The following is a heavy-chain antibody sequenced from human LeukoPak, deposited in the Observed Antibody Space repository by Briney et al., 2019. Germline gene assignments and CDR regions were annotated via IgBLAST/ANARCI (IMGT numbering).Heavy chain of an antibody. CDR1: GYTFTSYA. J-gene: IGHJ6*02. Sequence: GASVKVSCKASGYTFTSYAMHWVRQAPGQRLEWMGWINAGNGNTKYSQKFQGRVTITRDTSASTAYMELSSLSSEDTAVYYCAREGGSPPRDGMDVWGQGTTVTVSS. D-gene: IGHD1-26*01. CDR3: AREGGSPPRDGMDV. V-gene: IGHV1-3*01. CDR2: INAGNGNT.